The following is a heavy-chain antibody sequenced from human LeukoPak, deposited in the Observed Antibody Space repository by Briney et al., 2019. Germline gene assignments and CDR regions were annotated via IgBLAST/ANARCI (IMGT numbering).Heavy chain of an antibody. CDR3: ARGVAVAGSAQFDY. J-gene: IGHJ4*02. CDR2: ISSSSSYI. CDR1: GLTFSSYS. Sequence: GGSLRLSCAASGLTFSSYSMHLVRQAPGTGLQPVSFISSSSSYISYADSVKGRFTISRDNAKNSLYLQMNSLRAEDTAVYYCARGVAVAGSAQFDYWGQGTLVTVSS. V-gene: IGHV3-21*06. D-gene: IGHD6-19*01.